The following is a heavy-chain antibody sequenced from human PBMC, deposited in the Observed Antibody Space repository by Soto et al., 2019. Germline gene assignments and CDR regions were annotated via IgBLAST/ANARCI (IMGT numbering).Heavy chain of an antibody. Sequence: PSETLSLTCAVYGGSFSGYYWSWIRQPPGKGLEWIGEINHSGSTNYNPSLKSRVTISVDTSKNQFSLKLSSVTAADTAVYYCARSSPYRGWFDPWGQGTLVTVS. D-gene: IGHD2-2*01. CDR2: INHSGST. V-gene: IGHV4-34*01. J-gene: IGHJ5*02. CDR3: ARSSPYRGWFDP. CDR1: GGSFSGYY.